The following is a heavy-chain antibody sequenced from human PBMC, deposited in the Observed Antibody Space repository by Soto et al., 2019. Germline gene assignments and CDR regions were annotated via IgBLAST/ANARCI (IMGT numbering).Heavy chain of an antibody. CDR3: AILCLYYFDNSDNYFDF. CDR2: INAGNGNT. D-gene: IGHD3-22*01. J-gene: IGHJ4*02. V-gene: IGHV1-3*01. Sequence: ASVKVSCKASGYTLTRYSIHWVRQAPGQRLEWMGWINAGNGNTKFSQKFQGRVTITRDTSASTAYMELRGLRSEDTAVYYCAILCLYYFDNSDNYFDFWGQGTLVTV. CDR1: GYTLTRYS.